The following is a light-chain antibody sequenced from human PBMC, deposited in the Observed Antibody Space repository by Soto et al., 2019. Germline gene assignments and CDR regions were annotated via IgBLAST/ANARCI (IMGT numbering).Light chain of an antibody. J-gene: IGKJ1*01. CDR1: QSISSW. CDR3: QQYNSYPWT. Sequence: DIPMTQSPSTLSASVGDRVTITCRASQSISSWLAWYQQKPGKAPKLLMYKASSLESGVPSRFSGSGSGTEFTLTISSLQPDDFVTYYCQQYNSYPWTFGQGTKVEIK. V-gene: IGKV1-5*03. CDR2: KAS.